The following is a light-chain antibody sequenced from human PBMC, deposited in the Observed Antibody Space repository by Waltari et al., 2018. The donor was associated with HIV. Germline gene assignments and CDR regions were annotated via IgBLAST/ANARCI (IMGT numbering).Light chain of an antibody. CDR2: EVS. Sequence: QSALTQPASVSGSPGQSITISCTGTSSDVGGYNYVSWYPQHPGKAPKLIIYEVSNRPSGVSNRFSGSKSGNTASLTISGLQAEDEADYYCSSYTSSSTLYVFGTGTKVTVL. CDR3: SSYTSSSTLYV. J-gene: IGLJ1*01. CDR1: SSDVGGYNY. V-gene: IGLV2-14*01.